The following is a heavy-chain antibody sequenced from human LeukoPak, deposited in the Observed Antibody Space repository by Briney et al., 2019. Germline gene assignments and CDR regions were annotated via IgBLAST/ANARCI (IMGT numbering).Heavy chain of an antibody. D-gene: IGHD4-17*01. V-gene: IGHV3-21*01. CDR2: ISSSTSYI. Sequence: GGSLRLSCAASGFTFSSYSMNWIRQAPGKGLEWVSSISSSTSYIYYADSVKGRFTISKDNAKNTLYLQMNSLRAEDTAVYYCARAGGSTVSHSDYWGQGTLVTVSS. J-gene: IGHJ4*02. CDR3: ARAGGSTVSHSDY. CDR1: GFTFSSYS.